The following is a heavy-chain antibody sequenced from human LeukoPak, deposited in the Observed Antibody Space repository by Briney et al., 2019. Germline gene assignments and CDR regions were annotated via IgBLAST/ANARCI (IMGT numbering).Heavy chain of an antibody. Sequence: GGSLRLSCSASGFTFSAYAMYWVRQAPGKGLEYVSGISNNGGSSFYADSVKGRFTISRDNSKNTLYLQMSSLRAEDTAVYYCVKITSVTGGDCWGQGARLTVSS. V-gene: IGHV3-64D*09. CDR2: ISNNGGSS. J-gene: IGHJ4*02. D-gene: IGHD1-1*01. CDR1: GFTFSAYA. CDR3: VKITSVTGGDC.